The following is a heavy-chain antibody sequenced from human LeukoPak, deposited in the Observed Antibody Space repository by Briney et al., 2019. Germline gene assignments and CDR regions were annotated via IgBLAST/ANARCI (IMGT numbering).Heavy chain of an antibody. J-gene: IGHJ4*02. CDR3: ALDYDSSGHLDY. V-gene: IGHV5-51*01. CDR2: IYPGDSDT. D-gene: IGHD3-22*01. Sequence: GEPLQISCKGSGYSFTSYWIGWVRQMPGKGLEWMGIIYPGDSDTRYSPSFQGQVTVSADKSISTTYLQWSSLKASDTAMYYCALDYDSSGHLDYWGQGTLVTVSS. CDR1: GYSFTSYW.